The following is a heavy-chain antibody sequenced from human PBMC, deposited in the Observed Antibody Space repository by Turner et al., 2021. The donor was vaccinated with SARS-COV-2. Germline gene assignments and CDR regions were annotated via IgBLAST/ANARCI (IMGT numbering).Heavy chain of an antibody. Sequence: QVHLVQSGAEVKKPGASVKVSCKASGYTFTSYDINWVRQATGHGLEWMGWMSPNSGNTGYAQKFQGRVTMTRNTSISTAYMELSSLRSEDTAVYYCARGMFRFGGVIVRPFDYWGQGTLVTVSS. CDR3: ARGMFRFGGVIVRPFDY. D-gene: IGHD3-16*02. CDR2: MSPNSGNT. V-gene: IGHV1-8*01. CDR1: GYTFTSYD. J-gene: IGHJ4*02.